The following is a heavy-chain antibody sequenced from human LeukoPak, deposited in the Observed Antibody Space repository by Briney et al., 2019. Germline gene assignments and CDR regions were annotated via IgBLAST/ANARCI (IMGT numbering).Heavy chain of an antibody. CDR1: GGSISSGGYY. J-gene: IGHJ4*02. D-gene: IGHD3-22*01. CDR3: ARGLLRYYDSSGYNPPLDY. Sequence: PSETLSLTCAVSGGSISSGGYYWSWIRQPPGKGLEWIGYIYYSGSTYYNPSLKSRVTISVDTSKNQFSLKLSSVTAADTAVYYCARGLLRYYDSSGYNPPLDYWGQGTLVTVSS. CDR2: IYYSGST. V-gene: IGHV4-31*11.